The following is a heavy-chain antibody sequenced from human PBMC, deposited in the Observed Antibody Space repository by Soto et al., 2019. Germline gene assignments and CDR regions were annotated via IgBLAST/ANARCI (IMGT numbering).Heavy chain of an antibody. D-gene: IGHD3-10*01. V-gene: IGHV3-23*01. CDR3: AKPRLIGSGSWRDFDY. CDR1: GFTFSSYA. CDR2: ISGSGGST. Sequence: GGSLRLSCAASGFTFSSYAMSWVRQAPGKGLEWVSAISGSGGSTYYADSVKGRFTISRDNSKNTLYLQMNSLRAEDTAVYYCAKPRLIGSGSWRDFDYWGQGTLVTVSS. J-gene: IGHJ4*02.